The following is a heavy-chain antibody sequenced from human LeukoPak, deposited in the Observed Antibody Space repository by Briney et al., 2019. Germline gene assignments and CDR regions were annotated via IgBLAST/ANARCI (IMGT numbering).Heavy chain of an antibody. J-gene: IGHJ4*02. V-gene: IGHV3-74*01. CDR1: GFTFSNYW. Sequence: GGSLRLSCAASGFTFSNYWMHWVRHAPGKGLMWVSQISTDGSQTFYADSVKGRFTISRDNAKNTLFLQMDSLRPEDTAVYYCVRSLRSADFWGQGTLVTVSS. CDR2: ISTDGSQT. CDR3: VRSLRSADF.